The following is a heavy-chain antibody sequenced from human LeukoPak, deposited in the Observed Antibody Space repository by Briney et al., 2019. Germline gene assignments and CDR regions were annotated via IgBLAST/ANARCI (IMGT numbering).Heavy chain of an antibody. CDR3: ARGYSYYAFDI. CDR2: IYYSGST. V-gene: IGHV4-59*01. D-gene: IGHD5-18*01. Sequence: SETLSLTCTVSGGSISSYYWSWVRQPPGKGLEWVGYIYYSGSTNYNPSLKSRVTISVDTSKNQFSLKLSSVTAADTAVYYCARGYSYYAFDIWGQGTMVTVSS. CDR1: GGSISSYY. J-gene: IGHJ3*02.